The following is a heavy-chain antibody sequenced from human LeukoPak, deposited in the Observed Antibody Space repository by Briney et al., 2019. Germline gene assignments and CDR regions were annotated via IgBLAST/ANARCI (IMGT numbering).Heavy chain of an antibody. D-gene: IGHD3-10*01. CDR1: GGSFSGYY. CDR2: INHSGST. CDR3: ARGVLYYGGRRNHKGFQH. J-gene: IGHJ1*01. V-gene: IGHV4-34*01. Sequence: SETLSLTCAVYGGSFSGYYWSWIRQPPGKGLEWIGEINHSGSTNYNPSLKSRVTISVDTSKNQFSLKLSSVTAADTAVYYCARGVLYYGGRRNHKGFQHWGQGTLVTVSS.